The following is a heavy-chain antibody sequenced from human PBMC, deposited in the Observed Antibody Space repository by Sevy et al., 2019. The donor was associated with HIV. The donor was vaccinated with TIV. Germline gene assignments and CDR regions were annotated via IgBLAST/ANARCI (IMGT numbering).Heavy chain of an antibody. V-gene: IGHV5-51*01. CDR3: ARQESNYCSGGSCYSLNYYYGMDV. D-gene: IGHD2-15*01. CDR2: IYPGDSDT. J-gene: IGHJ6*02. Sequence: GESLKISCKGSGYSFTSYWIGWVRQMPGKGLEWMGIIYPGDSDTRYSPSFQGQVTISADKSISTAYLQGSSLSASDTAMYYFARQESNYCSGGSCYSLNYYYGMDVWGQGTTVTVSS. CDR1: GYSFTSYW.